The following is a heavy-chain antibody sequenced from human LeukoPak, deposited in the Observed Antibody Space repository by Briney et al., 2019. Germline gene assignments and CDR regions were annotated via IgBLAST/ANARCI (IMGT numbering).Heavy chain of an antibody. CDR3: ARAVDSSGYYPHNWFDP. Sequence: ASVKVSCKASGYTFTSYGISWVRHAPGQGLEWMGWISAYNGNTNYAHKLQGRVTMTTDTSTSTAYMELRRLRSDDTAVYYCARAVDSSGYYPHNWFDPWGQGTLVTVSS. CDR2: ISAYNGNT. CDR1: GYTFTSYG. V-gene: IGHV1-18*01. J-gene: IGHJ5*02. D-gene: IGHD3-22*01.